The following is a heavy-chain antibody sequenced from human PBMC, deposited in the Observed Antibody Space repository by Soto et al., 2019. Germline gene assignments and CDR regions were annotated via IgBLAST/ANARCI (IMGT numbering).Heavy chain of an antibody. CDR3: ARVRSYDFWRDNWFDP. CDR1: GDSVSSNSAA. D-gene: IGHD3-3*01. V-gene: IGHV6-1*01. Sequence: SQTLSLTYDISGDSVSSNSAAWNWIRQSPSRGLEWLGRTYYRSKWYNDYAVSVKSRITINPDTSKNQFSLQLNSVTPEDTAVYYCARVRSYDFWRDNWFDPWGQGTLVTVSS. CDR2: TYYRSKWYN. J-gene: IGHJ5*02.